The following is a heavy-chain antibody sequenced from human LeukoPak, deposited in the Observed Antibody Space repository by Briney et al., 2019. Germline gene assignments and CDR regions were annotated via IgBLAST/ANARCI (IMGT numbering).Heavy chain of an antibody. CDR3: ARDPRWLTPDCTSTSCYENYFDP. V-gene: IGHV4-39*07. J-gene: IGHJ5*02. Sequence: PSETLSLTCTVSGGSISSSSYYWGWIRQPPGKGLEWIGSSGSTYYNPSLKSRVTISVETSKNQSSLKMYSVTAADTAVYYCARDPRWLTPDCTSTSCYENYFDPWGQGTLVTVSS. CDR1: GGSISSSSYY. D-gene: IGHD2-2*01. CDR2: SGST.